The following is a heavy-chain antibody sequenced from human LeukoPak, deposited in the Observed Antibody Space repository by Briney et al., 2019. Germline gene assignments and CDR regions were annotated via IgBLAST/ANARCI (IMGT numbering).Heavy chain of an antibody. CDR3: ARAYYDFWSDYRRYFDY. D-gene: IGHD3-3*01. CDR2: INHSGGT. V-gene: IGHV4-34*01. CDR1: GGSFSGYY. Sequence: PSETLSLTCAVYGGSFSGYYWSWIRQPPGKGLEWIGEINHSGGTNYNPSLKSRVTISVDTSKNQFSLKLSSVTAADTAVYYCARAYYDFWSDYRRYFDYWGQGTLVTVSS. J-gene: IGHJ4*02.